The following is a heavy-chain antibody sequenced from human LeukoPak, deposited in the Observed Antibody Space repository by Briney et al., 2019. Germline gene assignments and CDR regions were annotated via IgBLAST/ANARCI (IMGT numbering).Heavy chain of an antibody. J-gene: IGHJ4*02. CDR3: ARDVVVTYYFDY. D-gene: IGHD2-21*02. CDR2: IYYSGST. CDR1: GGSISSSSYY. Sequence: SETLSLTCTVSGGSISSSSYYWGWIRQPPGKGLEWIGSIYYSGSTYYNPSLKSRVTISVDTSKNQFSLKLSSVTAADTAVYYCARDVVVTYYFDYWGQGTLVTVSS. V-gene: IGHV4-39*07.